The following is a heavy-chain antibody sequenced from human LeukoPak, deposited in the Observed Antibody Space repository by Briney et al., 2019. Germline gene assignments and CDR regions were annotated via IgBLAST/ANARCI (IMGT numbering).Heavy chain of an antibody. D-gene: IGHD6-6*01. J-gene: IGHJ4*02. CDR1: GYTFTNYY. Sequence: ASVKVSCKASGYTFTNYYIHWVRQAPGPGLEWMGIINPSDGSTSYAQKFQGRVTVTRDTSTSTVYMELSSLRSEDTAVYYCARAGYSSSSITLGYWGQGTLVTVSS. CDR2: INPSDGST. V-gene: IGHV1-46*01. CDR3: ARAGYSSSSITLGY.